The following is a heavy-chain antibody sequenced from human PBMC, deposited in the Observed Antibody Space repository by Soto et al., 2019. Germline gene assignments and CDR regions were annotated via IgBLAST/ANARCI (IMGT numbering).Heavy chain of an antibody. D-gene: IGHD2-8*01. CDR3: AGDAVEVTKMVSVSPIDS. CDR2: ISFDGGND. CDR1: GFMFRNHA. V-gene: IGHV3-30-3*01. Sequence: QVYLVESGGGVVQPGRSLRLSCAASGFMFRNHAMHWVRQAPVKGLDWVAVISFDGGNDFYADSVKGRFTISRDNSRNTLYLKMDSLRPEDTAVYYCAGDAVEVTKMVSVSPIDSWGQGALVTVSS. J-gene: IGHJ4*02.